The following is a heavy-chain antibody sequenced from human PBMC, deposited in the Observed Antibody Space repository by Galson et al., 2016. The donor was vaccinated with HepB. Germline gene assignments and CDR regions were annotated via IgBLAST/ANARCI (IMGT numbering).Heavy chain of an antibody. CDR1: GFTFSSHN. Sequence: SLRLSCAASGFTFSSHNLNWVRQAPGKGLEWVSYISASGGVHYADSVKGRFTMSRDNANYSVYLQMNSLRAEDTAVYYCATSPTEGYWGQGTLVTVSS. CDR3: ATSPTEGY. D-gene: IGHD3-16*01. J-gene: IGHJ4*02. V-gene: IGHV3-48*01. CDR2: ISASGGV.